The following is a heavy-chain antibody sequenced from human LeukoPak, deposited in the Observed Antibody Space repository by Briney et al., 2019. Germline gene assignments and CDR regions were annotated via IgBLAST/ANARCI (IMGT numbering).Heavy chain of an antibody. V-gene: IGHV3-48*03. D-gene: IGHD2-15*01. CDR3: ARGRYCSGGSCYPGYYFDY. Sequence: GGSLRLPCAASGFTFSSYEMNWVRQAPGKGLEWVSYISSSGSTIYYADSVKGRFTISRDNSKNTLYLQMNSLRAEDTAVYYCARGRYCSGGSCYPGYYFDYWGQGTLVTVSS. CDR1: GFTFSSYE. J-gene: IGHJ4*02. CDR2: ISSSGSTI.